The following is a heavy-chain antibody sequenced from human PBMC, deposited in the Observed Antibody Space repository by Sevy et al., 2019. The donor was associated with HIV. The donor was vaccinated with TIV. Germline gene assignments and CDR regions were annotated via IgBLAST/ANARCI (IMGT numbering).Heavy chain of an antibody. Sequence: SETLSLTCTVSGGSINSDHWNWIRQPPGKGLEWIGYVYYTGGTNYNPSLKNRVTISVDRTKNQFSLKLTSGTAADTAVYYCARRNDFGIWGKGTMVTVSS. CDR2: VYYTGGT. J-gene: IGHJ3*02. CDR1: GGSINSDH. V-gene: IGHV4-59*08. CDR3: ARRNDFGI.